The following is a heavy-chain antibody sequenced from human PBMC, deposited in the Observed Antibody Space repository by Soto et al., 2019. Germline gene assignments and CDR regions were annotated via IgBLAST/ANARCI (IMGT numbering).Heavy chain of an antibody. Sequence: SETLSLTCAVYGGSFSGYYWSWIRQPPGKGLEWIGEINHSGSTNYNPSLKSRVTISVDTSKNQFSLKLSSVTAADTAVYYCARDGAVAGTPHYWGQGTLVTVSS. CDR3: ARDGAVAGTPHY. V-gene: IGHV4-34*01. J-gene: IGHJ4*02. CDR1: GGSFSGYY. D-gene: IGHD6-19*01. CDR2: INHSGST.